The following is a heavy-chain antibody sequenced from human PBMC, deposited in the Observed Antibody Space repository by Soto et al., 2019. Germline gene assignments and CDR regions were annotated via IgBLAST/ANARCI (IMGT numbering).Heavy chain of an antibody. CDR2: INPSGGST. D-gene: IGHD2-15*01. V-gene: IGHV1-46*01. CDR1: GYTFTSYY. CDR3: AGGYCSGGSCYYYYGMDV. J-gene: IGHJ6*02. Sequence: QVQLVQSGAEVKKPGASVKVSCKASGYTFTSYYMHWVRQAPGQGLEWMGIINPSGGSTSYAQKFQGRGTMTRDTSTSTVYMELSSLRSEDTAVYYCAGGYCSGGSCYYYYGMDVRGQGTTVTVSS.